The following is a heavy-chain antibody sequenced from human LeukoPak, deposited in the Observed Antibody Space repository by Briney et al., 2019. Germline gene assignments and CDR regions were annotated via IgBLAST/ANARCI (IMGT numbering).Heavy chain of an antibody. Sequence: SETLSLTCTVSGGSISSSSYYWGWIRQPPGKGLEWIGEINHSGSTNYNPSLKSRVTISVDTSKNQFSLKLSSVTAADTAVYYCARTYYYDSSGYYLPAPFGYWGQGTLVTVSS. CDR3: ARTYYYDSSGYYLPAPFGY. CDR2: INHSGST. D-gene: IGHD3-22*01. CDR1: GGSISSSSYY. V-gene: IGHV4-39*07. J-gene: IGHJ4*02.